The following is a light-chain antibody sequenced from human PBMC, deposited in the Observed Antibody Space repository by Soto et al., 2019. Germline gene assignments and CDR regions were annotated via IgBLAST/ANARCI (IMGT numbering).Light chain of an antibody. J-gene: IGLJ1*01. CDR1: SSDVGGYNY. CDR2: EVS. Sequence: QSALTQPPSASGSPGQSVTISCTGTSSDVGGYNYVSWYQQHPGKAPKLMIYEVSKRPSGGPDRFSGSKSGNTASLTVSGLQAEDEADYYCSSYAGRNNFVFGTGTKLTVL. CDR3: SSYAGRNNFV. V-gene: IGLV2-8*01.